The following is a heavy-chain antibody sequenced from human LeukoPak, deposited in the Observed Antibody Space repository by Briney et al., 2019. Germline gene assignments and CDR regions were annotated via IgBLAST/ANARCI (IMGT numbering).Heavy chain of an antibody. CDR3: AREYCSSTSCSGSFDY. D-gene: IGHD2-2*01. Sequence: ASVKVSCKASGYTFTGSYMHWVRQAPGQGLEWMGWINPNSGGTNYAQKFQGRVTMTRDTSISTAYMELSRLRSDDTAVYYCAREYCSSTSCSGSFDYWGQGTLVTVSS. J-gene: IGHJ4*02. V-gene: IGHV1-2*02. CDR1: GYTFTGSY. CDR2: INPNSGGT.